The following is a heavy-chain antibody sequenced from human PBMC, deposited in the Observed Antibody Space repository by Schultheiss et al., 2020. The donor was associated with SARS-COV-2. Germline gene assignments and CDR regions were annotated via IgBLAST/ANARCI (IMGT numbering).Heavy chain of an antibody. D-gene: IGHD5-12*01. CDR3: ARLGGRSGYSPIGWFDP. CDR1: GGSISSYY. CDR2: IYYSGNT. J-gene: IGHJ5*02. Sequence: SETLSLTCTVSGGSISSYYWSWIRQPPGKGLEWIGYIYYSGNTNYNPSLKSRVTMSVDTSKNQFSLKLSSVTAADTAVYYCARLGGRSGYSPIGWFDPWGQGTLVTVSS. V-gene: IGHV4-59*12.